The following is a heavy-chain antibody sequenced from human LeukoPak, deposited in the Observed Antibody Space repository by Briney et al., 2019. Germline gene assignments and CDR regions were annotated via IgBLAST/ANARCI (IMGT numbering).Heavy chain of an antibody. CDR3: ARATTYDILTGYFDY. CDR2: ISSSSSYI. V-gene: IGHV3-21*01. Sequence: PGGSLRLSCAASGFTFSSYTMNWDRQAPGKGLEWVSSISSSSSYIYYAESVKGRFTMSRDNAKNSLYLQMNSPRAEDTAVYYCARATTYDILTGYFDYWGQGTLVTVSS. J-gene: IGHJ4*02. CDR1: GFTFSSYT. D-gene: IGHD3-9*01.